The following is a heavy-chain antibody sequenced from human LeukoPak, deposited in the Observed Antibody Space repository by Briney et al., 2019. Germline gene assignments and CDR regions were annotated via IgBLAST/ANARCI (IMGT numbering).Heavy chain of an antibody. CDR3: ARDCGGGAPCFDS. Sequence: GGSLRLSCEASGVTFSNYWMSWVRQAPGMGPEWLANIKQDGTEKFYMASVRGRFVISRDNAKSSLYLQMNSLRVEDTAVYYCARDCGGGAPCFDSWGQGTLVTVSS. J-gene: IGHJ4*02. CDR1: GVTFSNYW. V-gene: IGHV3-7*03. CDR2: IKQDGTEK. D-gene: IGHD3-16*01.